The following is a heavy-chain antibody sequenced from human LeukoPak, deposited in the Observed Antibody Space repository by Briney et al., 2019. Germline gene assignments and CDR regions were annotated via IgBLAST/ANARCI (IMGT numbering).Heavy chain of an antibody. Sequence: PSETLSLTCTDPGGSISSYYWCWIWQPARKGLECIGRIYTSGSTNYKPSLKSRVTMSVDTSRNQFSLRLSFVTAADTAVYYCARQYDSYFYYYLDLWGTGTTVTVSS. CDR2: IYTSGST. D-gene: IGHD2-2*01. V-gene: IGHV4-4*07. CDR1: GGSISSYY. J-gene: IGHJ6*03. CDR3: ARQYDSYFYYYLDL.